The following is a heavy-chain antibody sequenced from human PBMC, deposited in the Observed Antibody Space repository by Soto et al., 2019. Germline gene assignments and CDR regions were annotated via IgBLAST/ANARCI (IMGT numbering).Heavy chain of an antibody. Sequence: QVQLQQWGAGLLKPSETLSLTCAVYGGSFSGYYWSWIRQPPGKGLEWIGEINHSGSTNYNPSLKSRVTIAVDTSKNQFSLKLSSATAADTAVYYCANYYCDYEHAEYFQHWGQGTLVTVSS. V-gene: IGHV4-34*01. J-gene: IGHJ1*01. CDR3: ANYYCDYEHAEYFQH. CDR1: GGSFSGYY. CDR2: INHSGST. D-gene: IGHD4-17*01.